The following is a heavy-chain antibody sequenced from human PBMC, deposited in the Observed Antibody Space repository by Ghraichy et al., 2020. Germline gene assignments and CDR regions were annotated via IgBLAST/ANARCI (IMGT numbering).Heavy chain of an antibody. CDR3: ARDGHDCSGGNCYSDGFDY. D-gene: IGHD2-15*01. Sequence: SETLCLTCTVSGDSFSSYYWSWIRQSAGKGLEWIGRIYTSGSTNYNPSLESRITMSVDTSKNQFSLKLSSVTAADTAVYYCARDGHDCSGGNCYSDGFDYWGQGTLVTVSS. CDR2: IYTSGST. V-gene: IGHV4-4*07. CDR1: GDSFSSYY. J-gene: IGHJ4*02.